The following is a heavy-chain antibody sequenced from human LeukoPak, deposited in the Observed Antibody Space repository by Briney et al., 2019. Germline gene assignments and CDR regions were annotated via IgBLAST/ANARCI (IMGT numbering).Heavy chain of an antibody. J-gene: IGHJ3*02. CDR2: ISAYNGNT. CDR3: ARSLYSGSFKSQIDI. Sequence: GASVKVSCKASGYTFTSYGISWVRQAPGQGLEWMGWISAYNGNTNYAQKLQGGVTMTTDTSTSTAYMELRSLRSDDTAVYYCARSLYSGSFKSQIDIWGQGTMVTVSS. D-gene: IGHD1-26*01. CDR1: GYTFTSYG. V-gene: IGHV1-18*01.